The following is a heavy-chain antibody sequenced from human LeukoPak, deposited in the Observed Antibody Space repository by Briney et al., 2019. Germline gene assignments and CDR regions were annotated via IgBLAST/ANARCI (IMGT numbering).Heavy chain of an antibody. CDR1: GGTFSSYA. Sequence: ASVKVSCXASGGTFSSYAISWVRQAPGQGLGWMGGIIPIFGTANYAQKFQGRVTITADESTSTAYMELSSLRSEDTAVYYCARDLDSGSYLDYWGQGTLVTVSS. V-gene: IGHV1-69*13. J-gene: IGHJ4*02. D-gene: IGHD1-26*01. CDR2: IIPIFGTA. CDR3: ARDLDSGSYLDY.